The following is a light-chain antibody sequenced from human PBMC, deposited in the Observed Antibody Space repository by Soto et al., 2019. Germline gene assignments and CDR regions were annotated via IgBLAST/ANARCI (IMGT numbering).Light chain of an antibody. Sequence: EIVLTQSPGTLSLSPGERATLSCRASQSVSSSYLAWYQQKPGQAPRLLIYGTSSRATAIPDRFSGSGSGTDFPLTISRLAPEDFAVYYCQQYGSSSWTFGQGTKVEIK. J-gene: IGKJ1*01. CDR2: GTS. CDR3: QQYGSSSWT. V-gene: IGKV3-20*01. CDR1: QSVSSSY.